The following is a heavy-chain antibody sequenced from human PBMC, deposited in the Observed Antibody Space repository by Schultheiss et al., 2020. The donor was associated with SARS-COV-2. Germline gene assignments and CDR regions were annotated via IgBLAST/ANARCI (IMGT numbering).Heavy chain of an antibody. CDR1: GFTFSSYG. CDR3: ASSLADFWSALGPMDV. Sequence: GGSLRLSCAASGFTFSSYGMHWVRQAPGKGLEWVAVIWYDGSNKYYADSVKGRFTISRDNSKNTLYLQMNSLRAEDTAVYYCASSLADFWSALGPMDVWGKGTTVTVSS. J-gene: IGHJ6*03. V-gene: IGHV3-33*01. D-gene: IGHD3-3*01. CDR2: IWYDGSNK.